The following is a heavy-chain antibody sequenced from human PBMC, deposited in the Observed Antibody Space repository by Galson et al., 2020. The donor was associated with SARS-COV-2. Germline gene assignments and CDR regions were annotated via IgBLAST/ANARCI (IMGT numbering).Heavy chain of an antibody. D-gene: IGHD3-9*01. CDR2: IYHSGST. J-gene: IGHJ6*02. CDR3: ARDRASWGDWLLFTNYYYGMDV. V-gene: IGHV4-30-2*01. CDR1: GGSISSGGYS. Sequence: SETLSLTCAVSGGSISSGGYSWSWIRQPPGKGLEWIGYIYHSGSTYYNPSLKSRVTISVDRSKNQFSLKLSSVTAADTAVYYCARDRASWGDWLLFTNYYYGMDVWGQGTTVTVSS.